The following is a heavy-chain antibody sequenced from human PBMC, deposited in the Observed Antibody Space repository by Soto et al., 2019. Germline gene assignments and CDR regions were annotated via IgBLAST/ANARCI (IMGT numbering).Heavy chain of an antibody. D-gene: IGHD3-3*01. V-gene: IGHV3-23*01. Sequence: GGSLRLSCAASGFTFSSYAMSWVRQAPGKWLEWVSAISGSGGSTYYADSVKGRFTISRDNSKNTLYLQMNSLRAEDTAVYYCAKVMYYDFWSGSNYGMDVWGQGXTVTVYS. CDR3: AKVMYYDFWSGSNYGMDV. J-gene: IGHJ6*02. CDR2: ISGSGGST. CDR1: GFTFSSYA.